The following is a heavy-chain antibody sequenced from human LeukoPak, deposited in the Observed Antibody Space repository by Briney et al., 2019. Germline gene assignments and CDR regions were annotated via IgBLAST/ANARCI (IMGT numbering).Heavy chain of an antibody. V-gene: IGHV1-18*01. CDR1: GYTFSSYG. CDR3: AREAASGVYFDY. D-gene: IGHD2-8*02. J-gene: IGHJ4*02. Sequence: ASVKVSCKASGYTFSSYGINWVRQAPGQGLEWMGWISAYNGNANYAHNLQGRVTMTTDTSTSTAYVELRGLTSDDTAVYYCAREAASGVYFDYWGQGTLVTVSS. CDR2: ISAYNGNA.